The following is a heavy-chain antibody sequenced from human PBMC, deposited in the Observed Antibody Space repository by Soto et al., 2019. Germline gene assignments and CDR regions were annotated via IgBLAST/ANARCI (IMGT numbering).Heavy chain of an antibody. CDR2: ISYSGST. J-gene: IGHJ5*02. D-gene: IGHD3-3*01. V-gene: IGHV4-59*11. Sequence: SETLSLTCTVSGGSISGHYWSWIRQPPGKGLQYIGYISYSGSTNYNPSLKSRVTISVDTSNNQFSLRLSSVTAADTAVYYCARDVGLQHDTGYYDFWSGKNNWFDPWGQGTLVTVSS. CDR3: ARDVGLQHDTGYYDFWSGKNNWFDP. CDR1: GGSISGHY.